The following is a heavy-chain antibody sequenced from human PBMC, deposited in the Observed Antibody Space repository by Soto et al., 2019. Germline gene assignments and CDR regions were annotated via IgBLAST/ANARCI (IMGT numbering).Heavy chain of an antibody. CDR3: ARATLHDYGGNSEGSYYYGMDV. J-gene: IGHJ6*02. CDR1: GYTFTSYY. Sequence: ASVKVSCKASGYTFTSYYMHWVRQAPGQGLEWMGIINPSGGSTSYAQKFQGRVTMTRDTSTSTVYMELSSLRSEDTAVYYCARATLHDYGGNSEGSYYYGMDVWGQGTTVTVSS. V-gene: IGHV1-46*01. CDR2: INPSGGST. D-gene: IGHD4-17*01.